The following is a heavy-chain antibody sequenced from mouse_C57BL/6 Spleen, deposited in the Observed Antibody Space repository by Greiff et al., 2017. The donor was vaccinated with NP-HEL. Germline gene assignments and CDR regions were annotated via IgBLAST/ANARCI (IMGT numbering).Heavy chain of an antibody. CDR3: ARGGYYGSSPY. CDR1: GYAFTNYL. Sequence: QVQLQQSGAELVRPGTSVKVSCKASGYAFTNYLIEWVKQRPGQGLEWIGVINPGSGGTNYNEKFKGKATLTADKSSSTAYMQLSSLTSEDSAVYCCARGGYYGSSPYWGQGTTLTVSA. V-gene: IGHV1-54*01. J-gene: IGHJ2*01. CDR2: INPGSGGT. D-gene: IGHD1-1*01.